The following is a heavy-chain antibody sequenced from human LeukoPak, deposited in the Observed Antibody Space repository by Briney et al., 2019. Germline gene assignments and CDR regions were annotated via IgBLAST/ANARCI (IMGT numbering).Heavy chain of an antibody. V-gene: IGHV3-23*01. CDR3: AKHLGSHSFLFYYMDV. Sequence: GGSLRLSCEASQFTFSRYAMSWIRQAPGTGLEWVSTFSGSGTATYYADSVKGRFTTSRDNSKDTLYLQMDNLRADDTAVYYCAKHLGSHSFLFYYMDVWGTGTSVIVSS. CDR2: FSGSGTAT. CDR1: QFTFSRYA. D-gene: IGHD2-21*01. J-gene: IGHJ6*03.